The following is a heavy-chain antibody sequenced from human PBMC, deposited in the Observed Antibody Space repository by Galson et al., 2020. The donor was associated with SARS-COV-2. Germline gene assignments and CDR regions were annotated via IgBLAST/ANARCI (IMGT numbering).Heavy chain of an antibody. Sequence: SETLSLTCAVSGGSISSSNWWSWVHQPPGKGLEWIGEIYHSGSTNYNPSLKSRVTISVDKSKNQFSLKLSSVTAADTAVYYCARFLPYCSGGSCYYNWFDPWGQGTLVTVSS. J-gene: IGHJ5*02. CDR2: IYHSGST. CDR1: GGSISSSNW. V-gene: IGHV4-4*02. CDR3: ARFLPYCSGGSCYYNWFDP. D-gene: IGHD2-15*01.